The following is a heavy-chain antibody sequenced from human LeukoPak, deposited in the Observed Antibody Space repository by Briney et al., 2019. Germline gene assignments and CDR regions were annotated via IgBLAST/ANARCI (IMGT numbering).Heavy chain of an antibody. D-gene: IGHD1-7*01. Sequence: ASVKVSCKASEYTFTGYYIHWVRQAPGQGLEWMGRISPNSGTTTYAQKFQGRVTMTGDTSISTVYMELSSLTSDDTAVYYCATGIRTGTTWFDPWGPGTLVTVSS. CDR3: ATGIRTGTTWFDP. J-gene: IGHJ5*02. V-gene: IGHV1-2*06. CDR2: ISPNSGTT. CDR1: EYTFTGYY.